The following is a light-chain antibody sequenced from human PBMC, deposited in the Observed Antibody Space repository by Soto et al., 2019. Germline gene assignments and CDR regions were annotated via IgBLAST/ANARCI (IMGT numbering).Light chain of an antibody. CDR1: QSVASN. Sequence: EIVMTQSPATLSVSPGGRATLSCRASQSVASNLAWYQQKPGQAPRLLIHGASTRANGIPTRFSGSGSGTDFTLIISSLQSEDFAIYYCQQYYNWPPYTFGQGTKLEI. J-gene: IGKJ2*01. CDR3: QQYYNWPPYT. CDR2: GAS. V-gene: IGKV3-15*01.